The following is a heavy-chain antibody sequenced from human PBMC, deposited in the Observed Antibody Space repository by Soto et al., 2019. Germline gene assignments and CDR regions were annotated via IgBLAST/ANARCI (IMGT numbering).Heavy chain of an antibody. CDR1: GYTFTGYY. CDR3: ARGRSGQIVVFY. CDR2: INPNSGGT. Sequence: ASVKVSCKASGYTFTGYYLHWVRQAPGQGLEWLGWINPNSGGTNYAQKFQGRVTMTRDTSISTAYMELTSLSSDDTAVYYCARGRSGQIVVFYWGQGTPVTVSS. J-gene: IGHJ4*02. D-gene: IGHD1-26*01. V-gene: IGHV1-2*02.